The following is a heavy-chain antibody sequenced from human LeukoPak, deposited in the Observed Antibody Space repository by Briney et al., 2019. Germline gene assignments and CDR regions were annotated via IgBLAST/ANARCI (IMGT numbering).Heavy chain of an antibody. CDR3: ARGGRLIVVVVAAKQDWFDP. V-gene: IGHV4-38-2*02. D-gene: IGHD2-15*01. J-gene: IGHJ5*02. CDR2: INHSGST. Sequence: SETLSLTCTVFGYFISSGFYWGWIRQPPGKGLEWTGEINHSGSTNYNPSLKSRVTISVDTSKNQFSLKLSSVTAADTAVYYCARGGRLIVVVVAAKQDWFDPWGQGTLVTVSS. CDR1: GYFISSGFY.